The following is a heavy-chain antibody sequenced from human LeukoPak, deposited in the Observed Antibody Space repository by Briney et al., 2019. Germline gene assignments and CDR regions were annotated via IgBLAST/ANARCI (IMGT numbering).Heavy chain of an antibody. CDR2: IIPIFGTA. Sequence: SVKVSCKASGGTFSSYAISWVRQAPGQGLEWMGGIIPIFGTANYAQKFQGRVTITADESTSTAYMELSSLRAEDTAVYYCARDGEYSSSFDYWGQGTLVTVSS. D-gene: IGHD6-6*01. CDR1: GGTFSSYA. CDR3: ARDGEYSSSFDY. J-gene: IGHJ4*02. V-gene: IGHV1-69*13.